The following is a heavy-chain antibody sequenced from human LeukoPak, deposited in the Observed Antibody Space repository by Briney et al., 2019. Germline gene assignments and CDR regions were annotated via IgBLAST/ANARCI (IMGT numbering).Heavy chain of an antibody. CDR1: GERLSSNSAA. Sequence: SQTLSLTCGISGERLSSNSAAWNWIRQSPSRGLEWLGRTFYRSRWYDDFSESLKSRITINPDTSKSQVSLQLKSVTPEDTAVYYCVREWEPRTAPLSFDSWGQGTPVTVSS. J-gene: IGHJ4*02. CDR2: TFYRSRWYD. CDR3: VREWEPRTAPLSFDS. D-gene: IGHD1-26*01. V-gene: IGHV6-1*01.